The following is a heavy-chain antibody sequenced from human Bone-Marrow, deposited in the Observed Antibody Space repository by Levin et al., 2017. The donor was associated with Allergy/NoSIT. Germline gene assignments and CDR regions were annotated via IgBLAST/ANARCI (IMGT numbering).Heavy chain of an antibody. CDR3: ARLYGDYYHPSPH. V-gene: IGHV3-69-1*01. CDR2: ITSSNSI. CDR1: GFTFSIYA. J-gene: IGHJ4*02. D-gene: IGHD4-17*01. Sequence: GGSLRLSCAASGFTFSIYAMNWIRQAPGKGLEWVSSITSSNSIYYADSVQGRFTISRDNAQSSLYLQMTSLTVEATAVYYCARLYGDYYHPSPHWGQLTLVTVSS.